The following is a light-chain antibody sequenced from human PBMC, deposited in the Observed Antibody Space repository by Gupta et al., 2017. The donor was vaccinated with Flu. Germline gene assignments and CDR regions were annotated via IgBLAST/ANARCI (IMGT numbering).Light chain of an antibody. CDR1: QSVSSN. V-gene: IGKV3-15*01. CDR2: GAS. Sequence: IVMTQSPATLSVSLGERATLSCRASQSVSSNLAWYQQKPGQAPRLLIYGASTRATGIPARFSGSGSGTEFTLTISSLQSEDFAVYYCQQYNNWPLTFGGGTKVEIK. J-gene: IGKJ4*02. CDR3: QQYNNWPLT.